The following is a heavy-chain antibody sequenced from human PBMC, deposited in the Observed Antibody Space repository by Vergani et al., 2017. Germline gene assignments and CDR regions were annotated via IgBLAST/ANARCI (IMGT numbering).Heavy chain of an antibody. Sequence: QVQLQQSGPGLVKPSQTLSLPCAISGDSVSSNSATWDWIRKSPSRGLEWLGRTYYRSKLYNEYAVSVKSRITITPDTSKNQFSLHLNSVTPEDTAVYYCALTFGGKSDYWGQGTLVTVSS. V-gene: IGHV6-1*01. CDR2: TYYRSKLYN. D-gene: IGHD4-23*01. CDR3: ALTFGGKSDY. CDR1: GDSVSSNSAT. J-gene: IGHJ4*02.